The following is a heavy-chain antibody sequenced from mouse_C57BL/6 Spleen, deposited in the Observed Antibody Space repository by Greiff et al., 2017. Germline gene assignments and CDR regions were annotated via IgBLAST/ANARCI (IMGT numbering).Heavy chain of an antibody. V-gene: IGHV1-72*01. CDR2: VDPHSGGT. J-gene: IGHJ2*01. Sequence: QVQLQQSGAELVKPGASVTLSCKASGYTFTSYWMHWVKQRPGRGLEWIGRVDPHSGGTKYKEKCKSKVTLTVDKPSSTSYMQLSSLTSEDSAVYYCARGGIYYGNYGDYWSRGTTLTVSS. D-gene: IGHD2-1*01. CDR1: GYTFTSYW. CDR3: ARGGIYYGNYGDY.